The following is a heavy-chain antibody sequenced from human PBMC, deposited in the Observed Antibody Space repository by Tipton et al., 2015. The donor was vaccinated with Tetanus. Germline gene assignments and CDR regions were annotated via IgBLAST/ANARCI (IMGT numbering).Heavy chain of an antibody. Sequence: SLRLSCAASGFSFSTYWMSWVRQAPGKGLEWVANIKDDGSAQNYMDSVKGRFTISRDNARNSRYLQMSSLRAEDTAVYYCGREADCSGGSCFSGDFDNWGQGTQVTVSS. CDR2: IKDDGSAQ. CDR1: GFSFSTYW. CDR3: GREADCSGGSCFSGDFDN. J-gene: IGHJ4*02. V-gene: IGHV3-7*01. D-gene: IGHD2-15*01.